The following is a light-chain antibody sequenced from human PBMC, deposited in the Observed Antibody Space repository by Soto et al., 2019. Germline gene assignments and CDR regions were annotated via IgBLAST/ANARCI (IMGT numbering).Light chain of an antibody. V-gene: IGLV1-51*01. Sequence: QSVLTQPPSVSAAPGQKVTISCSGSSSNIGNNYVSWYQHLPGTAPKLLIYDNDKRPSGIPDRFSGSKSDTAATLGITGLQTGDEADYYCETWDSSLRTVLFGGGTKLTVL. J-gene: IGLJ2*01. CDR2: DND. CDR1: SSNIGNNY. CDR3: ETWDSSLRTVL.